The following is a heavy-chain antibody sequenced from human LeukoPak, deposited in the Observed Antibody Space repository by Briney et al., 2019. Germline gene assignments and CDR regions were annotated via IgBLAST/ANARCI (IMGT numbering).Heavy chain of an antibody. CDR3: AKIFSPPRESYYDTSMRDY. D-gene: IGHD3-22*01. CDR1: GFTFSSYG. J-gene: IGHJ4*02. V-gene: IGHV3-30*02. CDR2: IRYDGSNK. Sequence: GGSLRLSCAASGFTFSSYGMHWVRQAPGKGLEWVAFIRYDGSNKYYADSVKGRFTISRDNSKNTLYLQMNSLRAEDTAVYYCAKIFSPPRESYYDTSMRDYWGQGTLVTVSS.